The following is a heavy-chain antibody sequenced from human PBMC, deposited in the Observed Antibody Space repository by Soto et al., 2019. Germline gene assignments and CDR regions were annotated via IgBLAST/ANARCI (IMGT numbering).Heavy chain of an antibody. CDR3: ARLSTYYYYAMDV. J-gene: IGHJ6*02. CDR2: ISYSGST. Sequence: YITCTVYRDSRNQAYRTWIRQPPGKGLECIGYISYSGSTNYNSSLKSRVTILVDTSKNQFSLKLNSVTAADTAVYYCARLSTYYYYAMDVWGQGT. CDR1: RDSRNQAY. V-gene: IGHV4-59*08.